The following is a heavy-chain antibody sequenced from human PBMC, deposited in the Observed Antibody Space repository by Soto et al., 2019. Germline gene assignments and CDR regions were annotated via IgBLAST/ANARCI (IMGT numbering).Heavy chain of an antibody. V-gene: IGHV3-15*01. CDR2: IKSKTDGGTT. D-gene: IGHD3-3*01. Sequence: GGSLRLSCAASGFTFSNAWMSWVRQAPGKGLEWVGRIKSKTDGGTTDYAAPVKGRFTISRDDSKNTLYLQMNSLKTEDTAVYYCTTARNDFWTGYSDIYFDYWGQGTLVTVSS. CDR1: GFTFSNAW. J-gene: IGHJ4*02. CDR3: TTARNDFWTGYSDIYFDY.